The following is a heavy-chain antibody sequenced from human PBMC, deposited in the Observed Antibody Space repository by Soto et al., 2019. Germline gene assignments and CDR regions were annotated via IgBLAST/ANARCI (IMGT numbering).Heavy chain of an antibody. CDR3: ARDQEPYPFDY. J-gene: IGHJ4*02. V-gene: IGHV3-33*01. Sequence: QVQLVESGGGVVQPGRSLRLCCAASGFTFSSYGMHWVRQAPGKGLEWVAVIWYDGSNKYYADSVKGRFTISRDNSKNTLYLQMNSLRAEDTAVYYCARDQEPYPFDYWGQGTLVTVSS. CDR1: GFTFSSYG. D-gene: IGHD1-26*01. CDR2: IWYDGSNK.